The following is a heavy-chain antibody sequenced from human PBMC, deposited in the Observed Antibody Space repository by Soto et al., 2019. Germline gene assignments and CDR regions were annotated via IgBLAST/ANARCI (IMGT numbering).Heavy chain of an antibody. CDR2: INHSGST. CDR1: GGSFSGYY. J-gene: IGHJ4*02. CDR3: AREGEWLRPGYFDY. Sequence: SETLSLTCAVYGGSFSGYYWSWIRQPPGKGLEWIGEINHSGSTNYNPSLKSRVTISVDTSKNQFSLKLSSVTAADTAVYYCAREGEWLRPGYFDYWGQGTLVTVSS. D-gene: IGHD5-12*01. V-gene: IGHV4-34*01.